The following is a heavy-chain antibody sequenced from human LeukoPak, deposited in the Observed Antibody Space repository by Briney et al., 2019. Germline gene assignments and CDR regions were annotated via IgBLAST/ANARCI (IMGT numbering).Heavy chain of an antibody. V-gene: IGHV1-2*02. CDR3: ARDLAFGEMVTNRGAFDI. CDR1: VYTFIDYY. Sequence: ASVTVSSKASVYTFIDYYMHWVRQAPGQGLEGMGWINPNSGGTNYAQKFQGRVTMTRDTSISTAYMELSRLRSDDTAVYYCARDLAFGEMVTNRGAFDIWGQGTMITVSS. CDR2: INPNSGGT. D-gene: IGHD5-24*01. J-gene: IGHJ3*02.